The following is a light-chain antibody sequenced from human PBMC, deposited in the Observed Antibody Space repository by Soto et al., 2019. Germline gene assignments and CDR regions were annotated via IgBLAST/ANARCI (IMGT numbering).Light chain of an antibody. CDR1: QGIGDT. V-gene: IGKV3-15*01. J-gene: IGKJ5*01. CDR3: QQRHMWPIT. CDR2: DTS. Sequence: EVVMTQSPAPLSVSPGEGVTLSCRASQGIGDTLAWYQHKPGQTPRLLIYDTSTRATGVPARFSGSRSGPECTLTINSLEPEDAAVYYCQQRHMWPITFCQGTRLEI.